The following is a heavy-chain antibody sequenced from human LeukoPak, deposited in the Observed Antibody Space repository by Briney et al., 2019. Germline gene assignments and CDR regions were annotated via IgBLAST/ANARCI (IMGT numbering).Heavy chain of an antibody. CDR1: GFTFSSYA. D-gene: IGHD3-3*01. CDR2: ISGSNGGT. CDR3: ARGVYDFWSGYYNLAFDI. V-gene: IGHV3-23*01. Sequence: AGSLTLSCTASGFTFSSYAMSWVRQAPGTGMGWVSSISGSNGGTYYADSVQGRFTISRDNSKYTLSLQMNSLRADDTAVYYCARGVYDFWSGYYNLAFDIWGQGTMVTVSS. J-gene: IGHJ3*02.